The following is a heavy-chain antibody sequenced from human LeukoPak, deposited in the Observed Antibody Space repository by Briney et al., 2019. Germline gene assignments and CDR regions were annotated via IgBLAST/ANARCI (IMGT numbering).Heavy chain of an antibody. CDR3: ARQPLYCSRAGCYCNGVCQHDY. D-gene: IGHD2-2*01. V-gene: IGHV4-39*01. CDR2: MYYSGST. J-gene: IGHJ4*02. Sequence: WETLSLTCSVSGDSVSGSSYYWGWIRQPPGKGLEWIVSMYYSGSTYYNPSLKSRVTISVDTSKNQLSLKLSSVTAADTAVYYCARQPLYCSRAGCYCNGVCQHDYWGQGTLVTVSS. CDR1: GDSVSGSSYY.